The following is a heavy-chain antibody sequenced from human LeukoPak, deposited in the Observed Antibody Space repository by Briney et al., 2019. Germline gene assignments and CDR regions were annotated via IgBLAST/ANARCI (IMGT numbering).Heavy chain of an antibody. V-gene: IGHV3-7*01. CDR1: GFTFSSYW. D-gene: IGHD6-13*01. J-gene: IGHJ3*02. CDR3: AREGSSWYEPLGTDAFDI. CDR2: IKQDGSEK. Sequence: GGSLRLSCAASGFTFSSYWMSWVRQAPGKGLEWVANIKQDGSEKYYVDSVKGRFTISRDNAKNSLYLQMNSLRAEDTAVYYCAREGSSWYEPLGTDAFDIWGQGTMATVSS.